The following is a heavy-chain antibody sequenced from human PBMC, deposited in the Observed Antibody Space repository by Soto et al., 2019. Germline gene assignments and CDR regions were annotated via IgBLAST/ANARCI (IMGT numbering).Heavy chain of an antibody. Sequence: QVQLVQSGAEVKKPGASVKVSCKASSYTFTTYGIIWVRQAPGQGLEWMGWISTYNGNIYYAQKFQGRVTMTTDKSTNTAYMELMSLRSDDTATYYCARDATNYFDYWGRGTLVTVSA. V-gene: IGHV1-18*01. J-gene: IGHJ4*02. CDR2: ISTYNGNI. CDR1: SYTFTTYG. CDR3: ARDATNYFDY.